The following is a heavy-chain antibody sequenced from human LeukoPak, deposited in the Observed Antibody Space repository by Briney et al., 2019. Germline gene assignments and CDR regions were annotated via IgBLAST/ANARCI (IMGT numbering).Heavy chain of an antibody. D-gene: IGHD2-21*02. Sequence: PGGSLRLSCAASGFTVSKNHMTWVRQAPGKGLEWVSVIYGGGSTYYADSVKGRFTISRDNSKNTLFLQMNSLRAEDTAIYYCAGLPVVTAVTGAFHIWGQGTMVTVSS. CDR1: GFTVSKNH. CDR2: IYGGGST. V-gene: IGHV3-53*01. CDR3: AGLPVVTAVTGAFHI. J-gene: IGHJ3*02.